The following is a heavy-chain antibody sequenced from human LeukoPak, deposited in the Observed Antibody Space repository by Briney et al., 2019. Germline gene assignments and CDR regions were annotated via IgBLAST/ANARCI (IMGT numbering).Heavy chain of an antibody. V-gene: IGHV4-59*01. CDR2: IYYSGGT. CDR3: ATLIAAAGTEYFQH. J-gene: IGHJ1*01. D-gene: IGHD6-13*01. Sequence: PSETLSLTCTVSGGSISSYYWSWIRQPPGKGLEWIGYIYYSGGTNYNPSLKSRVTISVDTSKNQFSLKLSSVTAADTAVYYCATLIAAAGTEYFQHWGQGTLVTVSS. CDR1: GGSISSYY.